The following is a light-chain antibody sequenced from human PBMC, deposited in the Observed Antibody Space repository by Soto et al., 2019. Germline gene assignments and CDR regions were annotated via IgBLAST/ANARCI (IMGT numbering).Light chain of an antibody. Sequence: DIQMTQSPSSLSVSVGDRVTITCRTSQNVNSNLNWYQQKPGKAPKLLIYGASSLQSGVPSRFSGSGSGTKFSLTISSLQPADLATSYCQQSYSTHPLTFGPGTKVDI. CDR3: QQSYSTHPLT. CDR1: QNVNSN. V-gene: IGKV1-39*01. CDR2: GAS. J-gene: IGKJ3*01.